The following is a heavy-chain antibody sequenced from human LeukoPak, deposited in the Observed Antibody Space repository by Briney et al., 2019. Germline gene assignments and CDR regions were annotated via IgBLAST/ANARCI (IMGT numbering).Heavy chain of an antibody. CDR1: GGSISSGGYY. V-gene: IGHV4-30-2*01. Sequence: SQTLSLTCTVSGGSISSGGYYWSWIRQPPGKGLEWIGYIYHSGSTYYNPSLKSRVTISVDRSKNQFSLKLSSVTAADTAVYYCARAYQYCSSTSCYTAGFDYWGQGTLVTVSS. D-gene: IGHD2-2*02. J-gene: IGHJ4*02. CDR3: ARAYQYCSSTSCYTAGFDY. CDR2: IYHSGST.